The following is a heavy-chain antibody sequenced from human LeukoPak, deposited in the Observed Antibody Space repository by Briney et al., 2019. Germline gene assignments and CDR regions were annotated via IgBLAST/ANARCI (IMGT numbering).Heavy chain of an antibody. CDR2: INSDGSST. Sequence: GGSLRLSCAASGFTFSSYWMHWVRQAPGKERVWVSRINSDGSSTSYADSVKGRFTISRDNAKNTLYLQMNSLRAEDTAVYYCARAYRMDVWGQGTTVTVSS. V-gene: IGHV3-74*01. J-gene: IGHJ6*02. CDR1: GFTFSSYW. CDR3: ARAYRMDV.